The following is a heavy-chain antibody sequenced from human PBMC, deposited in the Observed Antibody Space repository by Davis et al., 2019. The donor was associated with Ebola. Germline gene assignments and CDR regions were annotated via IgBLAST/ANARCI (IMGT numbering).Heavy chain of an antibody. CDR1: GFTFSSYG. V-gene: IGHV3-30*03. J-gene: IGHJ4*02. Sequence: GESLKISCAASGFTFSSYGMHWVRQAPGKGLEWVAVISYDGSNKYYADSVKGRFTISRDNSKNTLYLQMNSLRAEDTAVYYCASVSSSSGYWGQGTLVTVSS. CDR2: ISYDGSNK. D-gene: IGHD6-6*01. CDR3: ASVSSSSGY.